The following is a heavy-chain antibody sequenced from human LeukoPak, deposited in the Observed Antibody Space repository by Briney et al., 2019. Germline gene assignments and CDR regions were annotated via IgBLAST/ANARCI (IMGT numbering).Heavy chain of an antibody. J-gene: IGHJ4*02. CDR3: ARDRGAYCGGDCFNYYFDY. D-gene: IGHD2-21*02. Sequence: PGGSLRLFCAASGFTFSNYAMHWVRQAPGKGLEYVSAITNNGGSTYYANSVKGRFTISRDNSKNTLYLQMGSLRAEDMAVYYCARDRGAYCGGDCFNYYFDYWGQGTLVTVSS. V-gene: IGHV3-64*01. CDR2: ITNNGGST. CDR1: GFTFSNYA.